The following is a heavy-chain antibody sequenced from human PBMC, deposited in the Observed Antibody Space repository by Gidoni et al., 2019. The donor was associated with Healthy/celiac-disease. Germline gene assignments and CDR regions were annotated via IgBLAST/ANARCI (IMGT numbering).Heavy chain of an antibody. CDR2: ISYDGSNK. CDR3: ARDKGAYYFDY. Sequence: QVQLVESGGGVVQPGRSLRLSCAASGFTFSSYAMPWVRQAPGKGLEWVAVISYDGSNKYYADSVKGRFTISRDNSKNTLYLQMNSLRAEDTAVYYCARDKGAYYFDYWGQGTLVTVSS. V-gene: IGHV3-30*04. CDR1: GFTFSSYA. J-gene: IGHJ4*02. D-gene: IGHD3-16*01.